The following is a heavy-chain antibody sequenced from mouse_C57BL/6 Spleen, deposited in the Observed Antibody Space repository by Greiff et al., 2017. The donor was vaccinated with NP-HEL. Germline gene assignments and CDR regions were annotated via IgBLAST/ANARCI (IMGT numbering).Heavy chain of an antibody. D-gene: IGHD4-1*01. CDR2: ISSGGSYT. J-gene: IGHJ4*01. V-gene: IGHV5-6*01. CDR3: ARPQTGTDYYAMDY. CDR1: GFTFSSYG. Sequence: DVHLVESGGDLVKPGGSLKLSCAASGFTFSSYGMSWVRQTPDKRLEWVATISSGGSYTYYPASVKGRFTISRDNAKNTLYLQMSRLKSEDTAMYYCARPQTGTDYYAMDYWGQGTSVTVSS.